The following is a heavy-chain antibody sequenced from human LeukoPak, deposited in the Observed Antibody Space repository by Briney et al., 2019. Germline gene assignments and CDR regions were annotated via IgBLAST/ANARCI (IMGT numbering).Heavy chain of an antibody. CDR3: ARFGGGYCSGGSCYYYYYMDV. D-gene: IGHD2-15*01. V-gene: IGHV4-39*01. CDR1: GGSISSSSYY. J-gene: IGHJ6*03. CDR2: IYYSGST. Sequence: PSETLSLTCTVSGGSISSSSYYWGWIRQPPGKGLVWIGSIYYSGSTYYNPSLKSRVTISVDTSKNQFSLKLSSVTAADTAVYYCARFGGGYCSGGSCYYYYYMDVWGKGTTVTVSS.